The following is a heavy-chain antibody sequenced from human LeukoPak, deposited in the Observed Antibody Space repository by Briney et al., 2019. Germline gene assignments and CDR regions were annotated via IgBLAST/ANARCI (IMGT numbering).Heavy chain of an antibody. CDR2: IYYSGST. V-gene: IGHV4-59*01. J-gene: IGHJ3*02. CDR3: ARSFSSGYYDNAFDI. CDR1: GGSISSYY. D-gene: IGHD3-22*01. Sequence: SETLSLTCTASGGSISSYYWSWIRQPPGKGLEWIGYIYYSGSTNYNPSLKSRVAISVDTSKNQFSLKLSSVTAADTAVYYCARSFSSGYYDNAFDIWGQGTMVTVSS.